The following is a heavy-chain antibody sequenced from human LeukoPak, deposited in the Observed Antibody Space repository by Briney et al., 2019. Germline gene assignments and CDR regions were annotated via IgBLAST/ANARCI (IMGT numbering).Heavy chain of an antibody. Sequence: ASVKVSCKASGYTFTVYYIHWVRQAPGQGLEWMGWINPNSGDTNYALKFQGRVTITRDLSISTAYMELTRLRSDDTAVFSCARGYYDILTGYPPLYYFDYWGQGALVTVSS. D-gene: IGHD3-9*01. V-gene: IGHV1-2*02. CDR2: INPNSGDT. J-gene: IGHJ4*02. CDR3: ARGYYDILTGYPPLYYFDY. CDR1: GYTFTVYY.